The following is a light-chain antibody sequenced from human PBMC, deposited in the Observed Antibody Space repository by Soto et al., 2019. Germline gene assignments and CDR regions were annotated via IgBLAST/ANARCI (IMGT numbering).Light chain of an antibody. CDR2: GVS. CDR1: QSVTSSY. J-gene: IGKJ2*01. CDR3: QQYSSLPHT. V-gene: IGKV3-20*01. Sequence: EMVTNQSLATLSVPKRERATLSCRATQSVTSSYFAWYQQKPGQAPRLLIYGVSSRATDIPDRFSGSGSGTDFTLTISRLEPEDFVVYYCQQYSSLPHTFGQGTNVDIK.